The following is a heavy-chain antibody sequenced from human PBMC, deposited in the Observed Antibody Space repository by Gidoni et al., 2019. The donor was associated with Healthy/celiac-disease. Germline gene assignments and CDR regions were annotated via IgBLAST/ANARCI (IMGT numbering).Heavy chain of an antibody. CDR3: AKGSIAARIDY. V-gene: IGHV3-23*01. CDR1: GFTFSSYA. Sequence: EVQLLESGGGLVQPGGSLRLSCEASGFTFSSYAMSWVRQATGKGLEWVSAISGRGGSTDYADSVKGRFTISRDNSKNTLYLQMNSLRAEDTAVYYCAKGSIAARIDYWGQGTLVTVSS. D-gene: IGHD6-6*01. J-gene: IGHJ4*02. CDR2: ISGRGGST.